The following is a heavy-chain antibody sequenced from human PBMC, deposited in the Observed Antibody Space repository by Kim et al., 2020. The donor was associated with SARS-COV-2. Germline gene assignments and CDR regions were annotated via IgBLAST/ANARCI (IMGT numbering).Heavy chain of an antibody. V-gene: IGHV4-61*01. D-gene: IGHD6-13*01. Sequence: SETLSLTCTVSGGSVSSGSYYWSWIRQPPGKGLEWIGYIYYSGSTNYNPSLKSRVTISVDTSKNQFSLKLSSVTAADTAVYYCARDRSLLGYSSSWSSYYDYYGMDVWGQGTTVTVSS. J-gene: IGHJ6*02. CDR2: IYYSGST. CDR3: ARDRSLLGYSSSWSSYYDYYGMDV. CDR1: GGSVSSGSYY.